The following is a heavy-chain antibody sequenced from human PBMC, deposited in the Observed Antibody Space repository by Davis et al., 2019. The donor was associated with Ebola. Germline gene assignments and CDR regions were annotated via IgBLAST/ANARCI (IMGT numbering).Heavy chain of an antibody. Sequence: GESLKISCAASGFTFSSYWMSWVRQAPGKGLEWVANIKQDGSEKYYVESVKGRCTISRDNSKNTLYLQMNSLRAEDTAVYYCAKAQECSSTTCYAFDIWGQGTMVTVSS. D-gene: IGHD2-2*01. CDR1: GFTFSSYW. CDR2: IKQDGSEK. J-gene: IGHJ3*02. CDR3: AKAQECSSTTCYAFDI. V-gene: IGHV3-7*03.